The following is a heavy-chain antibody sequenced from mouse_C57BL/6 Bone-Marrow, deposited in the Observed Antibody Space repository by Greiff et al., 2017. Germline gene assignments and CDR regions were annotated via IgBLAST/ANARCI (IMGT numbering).Heavy chain of an antibody. CDR2: IYPRSGNT. CDR3: ARSRGYDGYPYFDY. V-gene: IGHV1-81*01. CDR1: GYTFTSYG. J-gene: IGHJ2*01. Sequence: QVQLKQSGAELARPGASVKLSCKASGYTFTSYGISWVKQRTGQGLEWIGEIYPRSGNTYYNEKFKGKATLTADKSSSTAYMELRSLTSAESAVYFCARSRGYDGYPYFDYWGQGTTLTVSS. D-gene: IGHD2-3*01.